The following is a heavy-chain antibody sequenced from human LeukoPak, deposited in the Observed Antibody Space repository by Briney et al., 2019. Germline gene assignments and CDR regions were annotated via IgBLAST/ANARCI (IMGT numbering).Heavy chain of an antibody. Sequence: ASVKVSCKASGYIFTGYYMHWVRQAPGQGLEWMGRINPNSGGTNYAQKFQGRVTMTRDTSISTAYMELSRLRSDDTAVYYCTRDRGYDYFFDYWGQGTLVTVSS. J-gene: IGHJ4*02. CDR3: TRDRGYDYFFDY. V-gene: IGHV1-2*06. D-gene: IGHD5-12*01. CDR1: GYIFTGYY. CDR2: INPNSGGT.